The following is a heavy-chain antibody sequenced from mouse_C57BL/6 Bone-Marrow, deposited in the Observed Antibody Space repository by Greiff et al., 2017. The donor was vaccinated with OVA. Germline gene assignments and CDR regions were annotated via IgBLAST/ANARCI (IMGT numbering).Heavy chain of an antibody. CDR3: ARHGLGLYYFDY. V-gene: IGHV5-6*01. J-gene: IGHJ2*01. Sequence: DVQLVESGGDLVKPGGSLKLSCAASGFTFSSYGMSWVRQTPDKRLEWVATISSGGSYTYYPDSVTGRFTISRDNAKNPLYLQMSSLKSEDTAMYYCARHGLGLYYFDYWGQGTTLTVAS. D-gene: IGHD3-3*01. CDR2: ISSGGSYT. CDR1: GFTFSSYG.